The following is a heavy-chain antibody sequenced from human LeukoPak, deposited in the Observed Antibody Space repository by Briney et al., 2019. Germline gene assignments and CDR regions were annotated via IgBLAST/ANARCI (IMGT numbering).Heavy chain of an antibody. V-gene: IGHV3-20*01. CDR3: ARVLRNTIFGVVTNYYYYYMDV. CDR2: INWNGGST. J-gene: IGHJ6*03. Sequence: TGGSLRLSCAASGFTFDDYGMSWVRQAPGKGLEWVSGINWNGGSTGYADSVKDRFTISRDNAKNSLYLQMNSLRAEDTALYHCARVLRNTIFGVVTNYYYYYMDVWGKGTTVTVSS. D-gene: IGHD3-3*01. CDR1: GFTFDDYG.